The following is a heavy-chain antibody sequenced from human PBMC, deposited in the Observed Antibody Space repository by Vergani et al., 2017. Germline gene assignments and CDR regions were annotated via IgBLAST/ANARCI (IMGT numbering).Heavy chain of an antibody. CDR1: GFTFSSYA. CDR2: ISYDGSNK. Sequence: QVQLVESGGGVVQPGRSLRLSCAASGFTFSSYAMHWVRQAPGKGLEWVAVISYDGSNKYYADSVKGRFTISRDNSKNTLYLQMNSLRAEDTAVYYCARSELYSSSIQDWGQGTLVTVSS. J-gene: IGHJ4*02. D-gene: IGHD6-6*01. V-gene: IGHV3-30-3*01. CDR3: ARSELYSSSIQD.